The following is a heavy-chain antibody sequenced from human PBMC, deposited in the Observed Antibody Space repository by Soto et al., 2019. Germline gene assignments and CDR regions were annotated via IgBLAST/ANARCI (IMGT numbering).Heavy chain of an antibody. Sequence: GGPLRLSCAASGFTFSSYGMHWVRQAPGKGLEWVAVISYDGSNKYYADSVKGRFTISRDNSKNTLYLQMNSLRAEDTAVYYCAKDQEYSSGWSSTVYYYYGMDVWGQGTTVTVSS. CDR3: AKDQEYSSGWSSTVYYYYGMDV. CDR2: ISYDGSNK. CDR1: GFTFSSYG. J-gene: IGHJ6*02. V-gene: IGHV3-30*18. D-gene: IGHD6-19*01.